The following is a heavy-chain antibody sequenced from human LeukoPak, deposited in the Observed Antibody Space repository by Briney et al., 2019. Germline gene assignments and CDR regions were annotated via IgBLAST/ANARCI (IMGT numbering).Heavy chain of an antibody. D-gene: IGHD3-3*01. Sequence: SETLSLTCAVYGGSFSGYYWSWIRQPPGKGLEWIGEINHSGSTNYNPSLKSRVTISVDKSKNQFSLKLSSVTAADTAVYYCARNGITIFGVVTDYWGQGTLVTVSS. CDR1: GGSFSGYY. V-gene: IGHV4-34*01. CDR2: INHSGST. J-gene: IGHJ4*02. CDR3: ARNGITIFGVVTDY.